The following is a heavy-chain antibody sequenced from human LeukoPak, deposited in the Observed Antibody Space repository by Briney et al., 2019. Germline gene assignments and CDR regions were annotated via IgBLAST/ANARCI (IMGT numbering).Heavy chain of an antibody. J-gene: IGHJ4*02. D-gene: IGHD6-19*01. CDR1: GFTFSDYY. CDR3: AKGGGSGWLIDY. V-gene: IGHV3-11*01. Sequence: GGSLRLSCAASGFTFSDYYMSWIRQAPGKGLQWISFISSGGSTTNYADSVKGRFTISRDNAKNSLYLQMNSLRAEDTAVYYCAKGGGSGWLIDYWGQGTLVTVSS. CDR2: ISSGGSTT.